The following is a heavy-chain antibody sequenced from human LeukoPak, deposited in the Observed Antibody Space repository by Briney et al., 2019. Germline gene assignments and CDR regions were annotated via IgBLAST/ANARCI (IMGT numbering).Heavy chain of an antibody. J-gene: IGHJ4*02. CDR2: LSSSSSTI. V-gene: IGHV3-48*04. D-gene: IGHD2-15*01. CDR1: GFTFSSYS. Sequence: GGSLRLSCAASGFTFSSYSMNWVRQAPGKGLEWVSYLSSSSSTIYYADSVKGRFTISRDNAKNSLYLQMNSLRAEDTAVYYCARAASLGYCSGGSCEGPATFDYWGQGTLVTVSS. CDR3: ARAASLGYCSGGSCEGPATFDY.